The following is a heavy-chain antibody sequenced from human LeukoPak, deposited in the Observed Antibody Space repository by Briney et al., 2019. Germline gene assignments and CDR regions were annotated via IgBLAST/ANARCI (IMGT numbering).Heavy chain of an antibody. D-gene: IGHD3-22*01. CDR1: GGSINNGGYY. J-gene: IGHJ3*02. Sequence: PSETLSLTCAVSGGSINNGGYYWSWIRQHPGKGLEWIGYIYYSGSTNYNPSLKSRVSISKDTSKNQFSLKLSSVTAADTAVYYCARARQYYDSSGHNAFDIWGQGTMVTVSS. CDR3: ARARQYYDSSGHNAFDI. V-gene: IGHV4-61*08. CDR2: IYYSGST.